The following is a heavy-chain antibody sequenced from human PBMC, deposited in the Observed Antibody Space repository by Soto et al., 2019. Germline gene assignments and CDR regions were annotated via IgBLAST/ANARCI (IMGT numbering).Heavy chain of an antibody. CDR1: GGSISGFY. CDR3: ARGHYGHDY. Sequence: SETLSLTCTVSGGSISGFYWTWIRQSPGKGLEWIAYMHYTGSTYYSPSLESRVTISLDTSKNRLSLKLTSVTAAGTAVYYCARGHYGHDYWGQGALVT. CDR2: MHYTGST. D-gene: IGHD4-17*01. V-gene: IGHV4-59*01. J-gene: IGHJ4*02.